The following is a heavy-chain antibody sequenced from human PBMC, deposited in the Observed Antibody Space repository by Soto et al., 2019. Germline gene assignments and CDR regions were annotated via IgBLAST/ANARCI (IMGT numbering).Heavy chain of an antibody. D-gene: IGHD3-22*01. J-gene: IGHJ1*01. Sequence: ASVKVSCKVSGYTLTELSMHWVRQAPGKGLEWMGGFDPEDGETIYAQKFQGRVTMTEDTSTDTAYMELSSLRSEDTAVYYCATXPGYYDSSGYYPEYFQHWGQGTLVTVSS. CDR2: FDPEDGET. CDR1: GYTLTELS. V-gene: IGHV1-24*01. CDR3: ATXPGYYDSSGYYPEYFQH.